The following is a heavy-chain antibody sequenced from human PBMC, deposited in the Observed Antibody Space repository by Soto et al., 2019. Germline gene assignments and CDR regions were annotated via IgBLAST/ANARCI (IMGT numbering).Heavy chain of an antibody. V-gene: IGHV3-30-3*01. Sequence: QVQLVESGGGVVQPGRSLRLSCAASGFTFSSYAMHWVRQAPGKGLEWVAVISYDGSNKYYADSVKGRFTISRDNSKNPLYLQMNSLRAEDTAVYYCAREVATIYYYYYGMDVWGQGTTVTVSS. CDR3: AREVATIYYYYYGMDV. CDR1: GFTFSSYA. CDR2: ISYDGSNK. J-gene: IGHJ6*02. D-gene: IGHD5-12*01.